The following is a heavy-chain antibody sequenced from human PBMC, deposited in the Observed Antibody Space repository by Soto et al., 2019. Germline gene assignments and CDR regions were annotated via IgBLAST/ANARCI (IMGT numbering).Heavy chain of an antibody. V-gene: IGHV4-39*01. Sequence: QLQLQESGPGLVKPSETLSLTCSVSGGSISSSSYYWGWVRQPPGKGLEWIGNIYYSGITYNNPSLESRVTRSIDTSKNLFSLKLSSVTAADTAVYYCARNRRGGTFIRGLVDWGQGTLVTVSS. CDR1: GGSISSSSYY. CDR2: IYYSGIT. J-gene: IGHJ4*02. D-gene: IGHD3-10*01. CDR3: ARNRRGGTFIRGLVD.